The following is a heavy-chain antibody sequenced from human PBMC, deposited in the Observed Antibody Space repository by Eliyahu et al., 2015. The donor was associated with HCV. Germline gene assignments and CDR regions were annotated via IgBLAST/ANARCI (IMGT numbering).Heavy chain of an antibody. Sequence: QVQLQESGPGLVKPSETLSLTCTXXGGSITTYYWSWIRQPPGKGLEWIGYIHYSGSTNYNPSLKGRVTISIDTSKNQFSLNLTSVTAADTAMYYCASGGGGIAVTGTGGWFDPWGQGTLVTVSS. CDR3: ASGGGGIAVTGTGGWFDP. CDR2: IHYSGST. D-gene: IGHD6-19*01. V-gene: IGHV4-59*01. CDR1: GGSITTYY. J-gene: IGHJ5*02.